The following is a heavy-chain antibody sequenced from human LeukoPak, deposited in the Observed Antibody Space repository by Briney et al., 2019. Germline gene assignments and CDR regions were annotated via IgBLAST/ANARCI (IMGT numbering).Heavy chain of an antibody. CDR2: ISAYNGNT. CDR3: ARGPGLGYYYDSSGYKNSLFDY. V-gene: IGHV1-18*01. CDR1: GYTFTSYG. Sequence: ASVKVSCKASGYTFTSYGISWVRQAPGQGLEWMGWISAYNGNTNCAQKLQGRVTMTTDTSTSTAYMELRSLRSDDTAVYYCARGPGLGYYYDSSGYKNSLFDYWGQGTLVTVSS. J-gene: IGHJ4*02. D-gene: IGHD3-22*01.